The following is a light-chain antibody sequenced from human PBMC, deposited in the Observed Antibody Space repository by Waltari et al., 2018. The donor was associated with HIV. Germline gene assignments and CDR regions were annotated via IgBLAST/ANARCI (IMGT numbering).Light chain of an antibody. J-gene: IGLJ1*01. V-gene: IGLV2-14*01. Sequence: QSALTQPASVSGSPGQSITISCTGTSSDVGDYNYVPWYQQHPGKAPKLIIYDVSNRPSGVSNRFSDSKSGNTASLTISGLQTEDEADHYCSSYTSSSTRVFGTGTKVTVL. CDR2: DVS. CDR1: SSDVGDYNY. CDR3: SSYTSSSTRV.